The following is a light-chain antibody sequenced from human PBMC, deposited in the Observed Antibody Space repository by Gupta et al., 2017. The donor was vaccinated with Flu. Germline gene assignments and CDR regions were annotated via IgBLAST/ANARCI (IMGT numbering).Light chain of an antibody. Sequence: KEKVTITCRASQSIGSSLHWYQQKPDQSPKLLIKYASQSFSGVPSRFSGSGSGTDFTLTINSLEAEDAATYYCHQSSSFSGTFGQGTKVEIK. V-gene: IGKV6-21*01. CDR3: HQSSSFSGT. J-gene: IGKJ1*01. CDR1: QSIGSS. CDR2: YAS.